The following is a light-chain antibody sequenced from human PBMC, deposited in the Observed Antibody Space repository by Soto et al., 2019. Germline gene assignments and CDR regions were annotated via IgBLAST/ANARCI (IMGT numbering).Light chain of an antibody. J-gene: IGKJ3*01. CDR1: QGISSY. V-gene: IGKV1-9*01. CDR2: AAS. CDR3: QQLNSYPPFT. Sequence: DIQLTQSPSFLSASVGDRVTIPCRASQGISSYLAWYQQKPGKAPKLLIYAASTLQSGVPSRFSGSGSGTEFTLTIRSLQPEDFATYYCQQLNSYPPFTFGPGTKVDIK.